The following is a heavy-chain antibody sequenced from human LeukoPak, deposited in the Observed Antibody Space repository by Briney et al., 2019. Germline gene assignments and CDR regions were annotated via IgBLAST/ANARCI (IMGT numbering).Heavy chain of an antibody. CDR2: INRRGST. V-gene: IGHV4-34*01. CDR3: ARGDCSTTNCYFDY. CDR1: GGSLSIYY. Sequence: TSETLSLTCAVYGGSLSIYYWSWIRQSPGKGLEWIGEINRRGSTNYNPSLKSRVTMSVETSKNQFSLKLTSVSAADTALYYCARGDCSTTNCYFDYWGQGTLVTVSS. D-gene: IGHD2-2*01. J-gene: IGHJ4*02.